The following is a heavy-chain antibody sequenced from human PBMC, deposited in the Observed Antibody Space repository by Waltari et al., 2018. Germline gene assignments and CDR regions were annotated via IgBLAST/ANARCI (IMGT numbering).Heavy chain of an antibody. J-gene: IGHJ4*02. CDR2: IYNSGIT. D-gene: IGHD6-13*01. CDR1: GDSMRSSSYY. CDR3: ARSRIAADGARTFDH. V-gene: IGHV4-39*01. Sequence: QLRLQESGPGLVKPSETLSLTCTVSGDSMRSSSYYWGWIRQPPGKGLEWIGNIYNSGITLYKSPLKNRVTIFVDTSKNQFSLKVRSVTAADTAVYYCARSRIAADGARTFDHWGQGTLVTVSS.